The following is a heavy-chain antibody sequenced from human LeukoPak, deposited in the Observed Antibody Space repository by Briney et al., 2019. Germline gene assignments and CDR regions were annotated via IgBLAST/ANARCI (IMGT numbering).Heavy chain of an antibody. V-gene: IGHV3-53*01. CDR2: IYSGGST. J-gene: IGHJ4*02. D-gene: IGHD3-9*01. CDR1: GFTVSSNY. CDR3: AINYYDILTGYHDY. Sequence: GGSLRLSCAASGFTVSSNYMSWVRQAPGKGLEWVSVIYSGGSTYYADSVKGRFTISRDNSKNTLYLQMNSLRAEDTAVYYCAINYYDILTGYHDYWGQGTLVTVSS.